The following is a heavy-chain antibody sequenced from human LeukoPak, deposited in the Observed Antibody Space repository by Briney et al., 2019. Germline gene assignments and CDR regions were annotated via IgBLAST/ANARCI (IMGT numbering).Heavy chain of an antibody. CDR1: GGSFSGYY. J-gene: IGHJ4*02. Sequence: SETLSLTCAVYGGSFSGYYWSWIRQPPGKGLEWIGEVNHSGSTNYNPSLKSRVTISVDTSKNQFSLKLSSVTAADTAVYYCAREGGPSFDYWGQGTLVTVSS. CDR2: VNHSGST. V-gene: IGHV4-34*01. CDR3: AREGGPSFDY. D-gene: IGHD2-15*01.